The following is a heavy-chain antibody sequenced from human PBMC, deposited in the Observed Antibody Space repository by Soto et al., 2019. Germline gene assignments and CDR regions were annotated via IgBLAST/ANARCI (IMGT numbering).Heavy chain of an antibody. CDR3: AKDLRSSGWYQSDFDY. Sequence: GGSLRLSCAASGFTFSSYAMSWFRQAPGKGLEWVSAISGSGGSTYYADSVKGRFTISRDNSKNTLYLQMNSLRAEDTAVYYCAKDLRSSGWYQSDFDYWGQGTLVTVSS. D-gene: IGHD6-19*01. J-gene: IGHJ4*02. CDR2: ISGSGGST. V-gene: IGHV3-23*01. CDR1: GFTFSSYA.